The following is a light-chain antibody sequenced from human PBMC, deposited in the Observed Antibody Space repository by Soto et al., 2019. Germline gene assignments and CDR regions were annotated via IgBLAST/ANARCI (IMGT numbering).Light chain of an antibody. Sequence: EIVLTQSPGTLSLSPGERATLSCRASQILSVNSLAWYQQKPGQTPRLLIYSASRTAFGIPDRFSGSASGTDFTLTIVRLEPEDSAVYFCHQYGSAPYTFGQGTRLEIK. CDR3: HQYGSAPYT. CDR1: QILSVNS. CDR2: SAS. J-gene: IGKJ2*01. V-gene: IGKV3-20*01.